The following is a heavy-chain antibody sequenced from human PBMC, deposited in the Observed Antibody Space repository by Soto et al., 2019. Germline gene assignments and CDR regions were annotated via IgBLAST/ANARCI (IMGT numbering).Heavy chain of an antibody. D-gene: IGHD4-17*01. CDR2: SYHSGST. V-gene: IGHV4-38-2*02. CDR1: DYSIGGNAY. Sequence: ETLSLTCTVSDYSIGGNAYWGGLRHPGGRGLGGIGNSYHSGSTYYTPSLKSRVTMSVDTSKNQFSLKLSCVTAADTAVYYCVRSFYGNYAAYYFAMDVWGQGTTVTVSS. CDR3: VRSFYGNYAAYYFAMDV. J-gene: IGHJ6*02.